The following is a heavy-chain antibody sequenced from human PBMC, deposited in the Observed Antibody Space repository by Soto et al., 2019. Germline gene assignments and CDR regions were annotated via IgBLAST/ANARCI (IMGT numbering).Heavy chain of an antibody. CDR3: AKDFRYSSGWLACMDV. CDR2: ISGSGGST. D-gene: IGHD6-19*01. Sequence: GGSLRLSCAASGFTFSSYAMSWVRQAPGKGLEWVSAISGSGGSTYYADSVKGRFTISRDNSKNTLYLQMNSLRAEDTAVYYCAKDFRYSSGWLACMDVWGQGTTVTVSS. CDR1: GFTFSSYA. J-gene: IGHJ6*02. V-gene: IGHV3-23*01.